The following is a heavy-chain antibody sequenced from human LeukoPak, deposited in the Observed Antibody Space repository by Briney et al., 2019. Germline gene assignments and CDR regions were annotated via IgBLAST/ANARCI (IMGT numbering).Heavy chain of an antibody. CDR1: GFTFSSYA. D-gene: IGHD2-21*02. CDR2: IIGSGAST. CDR3: AKGDDGAVCYYYYCMDV. J-gene: IGHJ6*03. V-gene: IGHV3-23*01. Sequence: GGSLRLSCAASGFTFSSYAMSWVRQAPGKGLEWVSAIIGSGASTYSADSVKGRFTISRDNSKNTLYLQMSSLRAEDTAVYYCAKGDDGAVCYYYYCMDVWGKGTTVTVSS.